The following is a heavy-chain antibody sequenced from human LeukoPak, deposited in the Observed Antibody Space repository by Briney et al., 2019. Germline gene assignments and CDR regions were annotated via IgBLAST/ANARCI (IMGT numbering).Heavy chain of an antibody. D-gene: IGHD1-7*01. J-gene: IGHJ4*02. CDR2: ITPNSGST. CDR1: GYTFTSYS. V-gene: IGHV1-18*04. Sequence: GASVTVSCKASGYTFTSYSISWVRQAPGQGLERMGWITPNSGSTNYAQTLQGRVTMSTDTSTSTDYMEMRSLRAEDTAVYYCARPRSAGCELFDYWGQGTLVTVSS. CDR3: ARPRSAGCELFDY.